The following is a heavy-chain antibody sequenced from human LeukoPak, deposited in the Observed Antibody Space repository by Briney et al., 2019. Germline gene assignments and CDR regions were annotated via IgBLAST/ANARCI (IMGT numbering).Heavy chain of an antibody. CDR3: AREIQGHFDWPGDAFDI. J-gene: IGHJ3*02. Sequence: PGGSLRLSCAASGFTFSSYSMNWVRQAPGKGLEWVSSISSSSSYIYYADSVKGRFTISRDNAKNSLYLQMNSLRAEDTAVYYCAREIQGHFDWPGDAFDIWGQGTMVTVSS. D-gene: IGHD3-9*01. V-gene: IGHV3-21*01. CDR2: ISSSSSYI. CDR1: GFTFSSYS.